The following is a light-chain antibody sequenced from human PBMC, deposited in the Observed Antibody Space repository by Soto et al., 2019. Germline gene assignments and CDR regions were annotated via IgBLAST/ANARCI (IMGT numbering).Light chain of an antibody. Sequence: DIQMTQSPSTLSASVGDRVTITCRASQSISDWLAWFQLKPGKAPKLLIYDASSLESGVPSRFSGSGPGTDFTLTISRLEPEDFAVYYCLQRSDWPITFGQGTRLEIK. V-gene: IGKV1-5*01. CDR2: DAS. CDR3: LQRSDWPIT. CDR1: QSISDW. J-gene: IGKJ5*01.